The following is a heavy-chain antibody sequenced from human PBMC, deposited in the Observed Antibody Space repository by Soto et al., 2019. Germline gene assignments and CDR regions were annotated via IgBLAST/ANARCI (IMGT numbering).Heavy chain of an antibody. V-gene: IGHV4-34*01. D-gene: IGHD5-18*01. CDR2: INHSGST. Sequence: LSLTCAVYGGSFSGYYWSWIRQPPGKGLEWIGEINHSGSTNYNPSLKSRVTISVDTSKNQFSLKLSSVTAADTAVYYCARARGGGYSYGGTYYYYYGMDVWGQGTTVTVSS. CDR3: ARARGGGYSYGGTYYYYYGMDV. CDR1: GGSFSGYY. J-gene: IGHJ6*02.